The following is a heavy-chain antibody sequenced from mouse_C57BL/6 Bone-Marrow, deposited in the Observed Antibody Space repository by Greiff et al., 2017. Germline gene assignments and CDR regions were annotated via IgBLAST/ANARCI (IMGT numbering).Heavy chain of an antibody. CDR2: IDPSDSYT. Sequence: QVQLQQPGAELVKPGASVKLSCKASGYTFTSYWMQWVKQRPGQGLEWIGEIDPSDSYTNYNQKFKGKATLTVDTSSSTAYMQLSSLTSEDSAVYYCARSGDYLFAYWGQGTLVTVSA. V-gene: IGHV1-50*01. CDR1: GYTFTSYW. J-gene: IGHJ3*01. CDR3: ARSGDYLFAY. D-gene: IGHD2-4*01.